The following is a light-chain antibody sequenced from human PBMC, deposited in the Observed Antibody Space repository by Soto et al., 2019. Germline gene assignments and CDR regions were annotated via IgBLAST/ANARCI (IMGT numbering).Light chain of an antibody. V-gene: IGLV1-44*01. CDR1: SSNIGSHT. Sequence: QSVLTQPPSASATPGQRVTISCSGSSSNIGSHTVNWYQQLPGTAPKLLIYTNNQRPSGVPDRFSGSKSGTSASLAISGLQSDDEADYYCAAWDDSLNGVLFGGGTKLTVL. CDR3: AAWDDSLNGVL. J-gene: IGLJ2*01. CDR2: TNN.